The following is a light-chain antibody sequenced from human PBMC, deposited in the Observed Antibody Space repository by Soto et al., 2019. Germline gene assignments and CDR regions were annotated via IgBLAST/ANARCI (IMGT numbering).Light chain of an antibody. CDR1: QSVTSNY. V-gene: IGKV3-20*01. Sequence: EIVLTQSPGTLSLSPGDRATLSCRASQSVTSNYLAWYQQKPGQAPRLLIYGASSRATGIPDRFSGSGSWTAFTLTISRLGPEDFAVYYCQQYGGSPRVTFGGGTKVEMK. J-gene: IGKJ4*01. CDR3: QQYGGSPRVT. CDR2: GAS.